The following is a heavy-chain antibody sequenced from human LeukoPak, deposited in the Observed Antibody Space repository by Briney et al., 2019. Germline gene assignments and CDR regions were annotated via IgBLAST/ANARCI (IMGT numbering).Heavy chain of an antibody. V-gene: IGHV3-30*03. CDR3: ARESAPGYSYGLDY. D-gene: IGHD5-18*01. CDR1: GFTFSSYG. CDR2: ISYDGSNK. Sequence: GGSLRLSCVASGFTFSSYGMHWVRQAPGKGLEWVAVISYDGSNKYYADSVKGRFTISRDNSKNTLYLQMNSLRAEDTAVYYCARESAPGYSYGLDYWGQGTLVTVSS. J-gene: IGHJ4*02.